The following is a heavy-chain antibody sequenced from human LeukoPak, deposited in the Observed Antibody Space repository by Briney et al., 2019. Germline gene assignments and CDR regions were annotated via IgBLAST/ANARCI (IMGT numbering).Heavy chain of an antibody. CDR3: ARVAEAAAFDS. CDR1: GFTFGDCA. D-gene: IGHD6-13*01. V-gene: IGHV3-21*06. Sequence: PGGSLRLSCTASGFTFGDCAMSWVRQAPGKGLEWVSSISRNSRYIYYADSMRGRFTISRDNAKNSLYLQMNSLKPEDTAVYYCARVAEAAAFDSWGQGTLVTVSS. CDR2: ISRNSRYI. J-gene: IGHJ4*02.